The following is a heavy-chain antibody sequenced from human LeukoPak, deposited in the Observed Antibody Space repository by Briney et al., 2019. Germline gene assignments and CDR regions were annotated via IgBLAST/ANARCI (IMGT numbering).Heavy chain of an antibody. CDR3: ARGSGASYRIYFLQ. CDR1: GQSVTSDY. CDR2: TNRISPSGGP. D-gene: IGHD1-26*01. J-gene: IGHJ1*01. Sequence: SETLSLTCGVSGQSVTSDYWGWIRQSPGMGLEWIGETNRISPSGGPNYNPSLKSRATISLDTSKNQVSLKLTSVTAADTAVYFCARGSGASYRIYFLQWGLGTLVSVSS. V-gene: IGHV4-34*01.